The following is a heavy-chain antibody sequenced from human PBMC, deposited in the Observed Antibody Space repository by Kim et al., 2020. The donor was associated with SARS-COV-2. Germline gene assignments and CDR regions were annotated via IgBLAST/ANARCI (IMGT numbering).Heavy chain of an antibody. CDR3: AREERYCSSTSCYVFDV. V-gene: IGHV4-31*02. Sequence: LKSRVTISVDTSKNQFSLKLSSVTAADTAVYYCAREERYCSSTSCYVFDVWGQGTTVTVSS. D-gene: IGHD2-2*01. J-gene: IGHJ6*02.